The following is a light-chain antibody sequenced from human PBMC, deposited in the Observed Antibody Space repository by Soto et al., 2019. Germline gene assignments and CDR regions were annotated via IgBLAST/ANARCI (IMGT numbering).Light chain of an antibody. V-gene: IGLV2-23*02. J-gene: IGLJ1*01. CDR3: CSYTSNTFHYV. CDR1: SNDVGSYKF. Sequence: QSVLTQPASVSGSPGQSITISCTGTSNDVGSYKFVSWYQQYPGKAPKLIIFEVSKRPSGVSNRFSGSKSGKRASPTISGLRAEDEADYYCCSYTSNTFHYVFGSGTKVTVL. CDR2: EVS.